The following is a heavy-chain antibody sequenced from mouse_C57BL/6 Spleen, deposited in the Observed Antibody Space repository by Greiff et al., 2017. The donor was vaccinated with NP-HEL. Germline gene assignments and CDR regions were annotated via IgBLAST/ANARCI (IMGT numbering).Heavy chain of an antibody. CDR3: ARNEYYAMDY. Sequence: VQLQESGPGLVQPSQSLSITCTVSGFSLTSYGVHWVRQSPGKGLEWLGVIWSGGSTDYNAAFISRLSISKDNTKSQIFFKMNSLQADDATIYYCARNEYYAMDYWGQGTSVTVSS. CDR2: IWSGGST. CDR1: GFSLTSYG. V-gene: IGHV2-2*01. J-gene: IGHJ4*01.